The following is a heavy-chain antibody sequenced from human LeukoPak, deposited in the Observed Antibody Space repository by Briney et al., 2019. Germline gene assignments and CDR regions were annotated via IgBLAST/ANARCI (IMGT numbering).Heavy chain of an antibody. D-gene: IGHD2-2*01. Sequence: ASVKVSCKASGYTFTSYGISWVRQAPGQGLEWMGWISAYNGNTNYAQKLQGRVTMTTDTSTSTACMELRSLRSDDTAVYYCARDASLRVGSASDIVVVPATASGMDVWGKGTTVTVSS. CDR1: GYTFTSYG. CDR2: ISAYNGNT. J-gene: IGHJ6*04. CDR3: ARDASLRVGSASDIVVVPATASGMDV. V-gene: IGHV1-18*04.